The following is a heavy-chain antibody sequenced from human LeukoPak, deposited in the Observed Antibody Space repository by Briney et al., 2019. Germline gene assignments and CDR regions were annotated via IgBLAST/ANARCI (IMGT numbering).Heavy chain of an antibody. CDR2: INHSGST. D-gene: IGHD6-13*01. J-gene: IGHJ5*02. Sequence: PSETLSLTCAVYGGSFSGYYWSWIRQPPGKGLEWIGEINHSGSTNYNPSLKSRVTISVDTSKNQFSLKLSSVTAADTAVYYCARVRKQQLVRGWFDPWGQGTLVTVSS. V-gene: IGHV4-34*01. CDR3: ARVRKQQLVRGWFDP. CDR1: GGSFSGYY.